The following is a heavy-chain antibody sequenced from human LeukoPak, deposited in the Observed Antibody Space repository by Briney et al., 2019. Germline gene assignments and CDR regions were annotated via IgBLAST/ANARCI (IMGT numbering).Heavy chain of an antibody. CDR3: ARGSSTEAFDY. D-gene: IGHD1-26*01. Sequence: GGSLRLSCGASGFTFSSYGIHWVRQAPGKGLEWVAVIWYDGTNKHYADSVKGRFTISRDNSKNTVYLQMNSMRAEDTAVYYCARGSSTEAFDYWGQGTLVTVSS. CDR1: GFTFSSYG. J-gene: IGHJ4*02. V-gene: IGHV3-33*01. CDR2: IWYDGTNK.